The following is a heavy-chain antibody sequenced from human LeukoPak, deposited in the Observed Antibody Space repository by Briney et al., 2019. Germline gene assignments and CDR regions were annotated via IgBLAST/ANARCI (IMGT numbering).Heavy chain of an antibody. J-gene: IGHJ4*02. Sequence: SETLSLTCTVSGGSISSGGYYWSWIRQPPGKGLEWIGYIYHSGSTYYNPSLKSRVTISVDRSKNQFSLKLSSVTAADTAVYYCARLISGYYSPKYYFDYWGQGTLVTVSS. CDR3: ARLISGYYSPKYYFDY. V-gene: IGHV4-30-2*02. CDR2: IYHSGST. CDR1: GGSISSGGYY. D-gene: IGHD3-22*01.